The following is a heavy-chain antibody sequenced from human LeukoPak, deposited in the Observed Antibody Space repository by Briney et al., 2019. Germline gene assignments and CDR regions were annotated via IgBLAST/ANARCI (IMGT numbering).Heavy chain of an antibody. Sequence: GGSLRLSCAASGFTFSSYSMHWVRQAPGKGLEWVAVISYDGSNIHYADSVKGRFTISRDNSKNTLYLQMNSLRAEDTAVYYCARDPGGTWGFDYWGQGALVTVSS. CDR3: ARDPGGTWGFDY. V-gene: IGHV3-30*14. J-gene: IGHJ4*02. D-gene: IGHD7-27*01. CDR2: ISYDGSNI. CDR1: GFTFSSYS.